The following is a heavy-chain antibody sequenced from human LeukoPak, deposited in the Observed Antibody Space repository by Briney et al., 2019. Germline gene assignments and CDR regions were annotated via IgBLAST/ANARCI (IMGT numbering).Heavy chain of an antibody. J-gene: IGHJ5*02. CDR2: ISSSSSSI. Sequence: GGSLRLSCAASGFTFSNYNMNWVRQAPGKGLEWVSSISSSSSSIYYADSVKGRFTISRDNAKNSLYLQMNSLRAEDTAVYYCARDISARWSVDLWGQGTLVTVSS. CDR1: GFTFSNYN. CDR3: ARDISARWSVDL. D-gene: IGHD6-6*01. V-gene: IGHV3-21*01.